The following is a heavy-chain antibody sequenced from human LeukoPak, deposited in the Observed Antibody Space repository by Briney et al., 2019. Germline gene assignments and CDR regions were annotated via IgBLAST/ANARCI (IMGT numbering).Heavy chain of an antibody. CDR2: VSGSGGST. CDR1: GFTFSSYA. CDR3: AKGINYDFWSGYYPGLYFDY. V-gene: IGHV3-23*01. J-gene: IGHJ4*02. D-gene: IGHD3-3*01. Sequence: GGSLRLSCAASGFTFSSYAMSWVRQAPGKGLEWVSAVSGSGGSTYYADSVKGRFTISRDNSKNTLYMQVNSLRAEDTAVYYCAKGINYDFWSGYYPGLYFDYWGQGTLVTVSS.